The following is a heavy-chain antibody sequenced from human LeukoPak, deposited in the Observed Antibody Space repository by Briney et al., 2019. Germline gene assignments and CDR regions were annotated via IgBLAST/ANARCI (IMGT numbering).Heavy chain of an antibody. CDR3: ARESLGELSFDEYFDY. CDR2: ISGYNGDT. V-gene: IGHV1-18*04. D-gene: IGHD3-16*02. Sequence: ASVKVSCKASGYTFTGYYMHWVRQAPGQGLEWMGWISGYNGDTNFAQKFQDRVTMTTDTSTSTVYMELRSLRSEDTAIYYCARESLGELSFDEYFDYWGQGTLVTVSS. J-gene: IGHJ4*02. CDR1: GYTFTGYY.